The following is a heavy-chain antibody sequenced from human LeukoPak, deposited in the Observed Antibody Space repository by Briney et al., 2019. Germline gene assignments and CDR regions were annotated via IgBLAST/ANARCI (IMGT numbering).Heavy chain of an antibody. CDR1: GYTFTSYA. V-gene: IGHV1-3*01. D-gene: IGHD6-19*01. CDR2: INAGNGNT. CDR3: ATDKPPPLYSSGWYWFDY. Sequence: ASVKVSCKASGYTFTSYAMHWVRQAPGQRLEWMGWINAGNGNTKYSQKFQGRVTMTEDTSTDTAYMELSSLRSEDTAVYYCATDKPPPLYSSGWYWFDYWGQGTLVTVSS. J-gene: IGHJ4*02.